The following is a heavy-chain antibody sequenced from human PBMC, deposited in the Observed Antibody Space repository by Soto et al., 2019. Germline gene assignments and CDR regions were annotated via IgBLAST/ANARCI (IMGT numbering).Heavy chain of an antibody. J-gene: IGHJ4*02. V-gene: IGHV4-39*01. CDR2: IYYSGST. Sequence: QLQLQESGPGLVKPSETLSLTCTVSGGSISSSSYYWGWIRQPPGKGLEWIGSIYYSGSTYYNPSLKIRVTISVDTSKNQFSLKLSSVTAADTAVYYCASLIPSMRATVFDYWGQGTLVTVSS. CDR1: GGSISSSSYY. D-gene: IGHD2-21*01. CDR3: ASLIPSMRATVFDY.